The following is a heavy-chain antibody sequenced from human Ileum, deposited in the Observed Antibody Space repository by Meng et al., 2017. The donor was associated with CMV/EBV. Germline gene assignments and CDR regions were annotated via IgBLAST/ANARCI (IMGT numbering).Heavy chain of an antibody. D-gene: IGHD2-8*02. V-gene: IGHV2-5*01. CDR1: GFSLTTSGVG. CDR2: IFWSDDK. J-gene: IGHJ4*03. CDR3: AHATFYREGYWCLDH. Sequence: SGPTLVKPTQTLTLICTFSGFSLTTSGVGVGWIRQPPGKALEWLAVIFWSDDKRYSPSLTGRLTITKDSSTNQVVLSVTNMDPLDTATYFCAHATFYREGYWCLDHWGQGALVTVSS.